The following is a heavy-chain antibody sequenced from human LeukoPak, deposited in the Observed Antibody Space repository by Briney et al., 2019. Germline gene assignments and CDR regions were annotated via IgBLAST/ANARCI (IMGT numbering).Heavy chain of an antibody. V-gene: IGHV3-30*18. CDR1: GFTFSSHW. D-gene: IGHD4-17*01. CDR3: AKDRYGDYGPFDN. Sequence: GGSLRLSCAASGFTFSSHWMHWVRQAPGKGLEWVALIPSDGSYTYYADSVKGRFTISRDNSKNTLSLQMNSVRPDDTAVYYCAKDRYGDYGPFDNWGQGTMVTVSS. J-gene: IGHJ3*02. CDR2: IPSDGSYT.